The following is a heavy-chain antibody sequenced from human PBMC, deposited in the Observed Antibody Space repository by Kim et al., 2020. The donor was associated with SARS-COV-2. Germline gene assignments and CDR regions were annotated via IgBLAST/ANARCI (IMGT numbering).Heavy chain of an antibody. CDR2: INAGNGNT. CDR1: GYTFTSYA. CDR3: ARGAMVRAPHWYYGMDV. Sequence: ASVKVSCKASGYTFTSYAMHWVRQAPGQRLEWMGWINAGNGNTKYSQKFQGRVTITRDTSASTAYMELSSLRSEDTAVYYCARGAMVRAPHWYYGMDVWGQGTTVTVSS. V-gene: IGHV1-3*01. D-gene: IGHD3-10*01. J-gene: IGHJ6*02.